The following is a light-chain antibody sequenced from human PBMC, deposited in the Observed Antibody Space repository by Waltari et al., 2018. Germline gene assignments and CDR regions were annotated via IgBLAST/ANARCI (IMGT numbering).Light chain of an antibody. CDR3: QQYNNWPLRT. CDR1: QSVSSN. J-gene: IGKJ1*01. CDR2: GAS. Sequence: EIVMTQSPATLSVSHGERATLSCRASQSVSSNLAWYQQKPGQAPRLLIYGASTRATGIPARFSGSGSGTEFTLTISSLQSEDFAVYYCQQYNNWPLRTFGQGTKVEIK. V-gene: IGKV3-15*01.